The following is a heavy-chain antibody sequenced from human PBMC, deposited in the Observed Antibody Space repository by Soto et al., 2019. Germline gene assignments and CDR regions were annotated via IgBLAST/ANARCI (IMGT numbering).Heavy chain of an antibody. Sequence: QVLLVQSGAQVKNPVSSVQVSCKASGGTFISYVYNWVRQAPGQGLEWMGGIIPMFNITNFAQKFQGRITITADESTTTATMELSSLRSEDTAVYYCARWPTVSRPTYGMDVWGQGTTVTVSS. V-gene: IGHV1-69*01. J-gene: IGHJ6*02. CDR3: ARWPTVSRPTYGMDV. CDR2: IIPMFNIT. D-gene: IGHD4-17*01. CDR1: GGTFISYV.